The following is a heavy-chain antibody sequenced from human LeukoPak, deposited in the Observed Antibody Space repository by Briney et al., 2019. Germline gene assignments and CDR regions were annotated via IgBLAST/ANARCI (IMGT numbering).Heavy chain of an antibody. CDR2: ISYDGSNK. V-gene: IGHV3-30-3*02. CDR3: AKTPGYCSGSTCYLYFDY. CDR1: GFTFSSYA. D-gene: IGHD2-2*01. J-gene: IGHJ4*02. Sequence: PGGSLRLSCAASGFTFSSYAMHWVRQAPGKGLEWVAVISYDGSNKYYADSVKGRFTISRDNSKNTLYLQMNSLRAEDTAVYYCAKTPGYCSGSTCYLYFDYWGQGTLVTVSS.